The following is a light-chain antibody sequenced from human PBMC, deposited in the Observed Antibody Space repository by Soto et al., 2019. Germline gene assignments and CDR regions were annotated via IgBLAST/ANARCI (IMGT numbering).Light chain of an antibody. J-gene: IGKJ2*01. CDR1: QNIIFY. CDR3: QQSYTTPVYS. CDR2: AAS. Sequence: DIQMTQSPSSLSASVGDRVTITCRASQNIIFYLNWYQQKIGKAPKLLIYAASNLQSGVPSRFSGTGSGADFTLTISNLQSEDSATYFCQQSYTTPVYSFGQGTKLEIK. V-gene: IGKV1-39*01.